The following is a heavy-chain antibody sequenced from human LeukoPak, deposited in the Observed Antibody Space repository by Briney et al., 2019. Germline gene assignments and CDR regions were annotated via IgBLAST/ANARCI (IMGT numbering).Heavy chain of an antibody. Sequence: PSETLSLTCTVSGGSISSHYWSWIRQPPGKGLEWIGYIYYSGSTNYNPSLKSRVTIPVDTSKNQFSLKLSSVTAADTAVYYCARSGTGDLLFDYWGQGTLVTVSS. CDR1: GGSISSHY. D-gene: IGHD1-26*01. V-gene: IGHV4-59*11. CDR3: ARSGTGDLLFDY. J-gene: IGHJ4*02. CDR2: IYYSGST.